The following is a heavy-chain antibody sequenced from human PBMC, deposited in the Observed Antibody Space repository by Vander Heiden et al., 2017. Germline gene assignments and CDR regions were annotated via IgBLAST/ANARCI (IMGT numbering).Heavy chain of an antibody. D-gene: IGHD2-2*01. Sequence: QVQLVQSGSELKKPGDSVKVSCKASGSTFPSYAMHWVRQAPGQGLEGMGWINTNTGNPTYAQGFTGRFGGSVYTSGSTAYLQISSRQAEDNALYHRARDRGGCCSSVVFFSHKWFDP. CDR3: ARDRGGCCSSVVFFSHKWFDP. CDR2: INTNTGNP. V-gene: IGHV7-4-1*02. CDR1: GSTFPSYA. J-gene: IGHJ5*02.